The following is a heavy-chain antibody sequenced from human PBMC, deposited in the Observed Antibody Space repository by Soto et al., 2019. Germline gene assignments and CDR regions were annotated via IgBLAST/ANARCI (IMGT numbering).Heavy chain of an antibody. CDR2: IVVGPGNT. CDR3: SMDRPDIAIGWPV. J-gene: IGHJ6*02. D-gene: IGHD2-15*01. CDR1: GFDFGSFG. V-gene: IGHV1-58*02. Sequence: QMQLVQSGPEVKKPGTSVKVSCKASGFDFGSFGIQWLRQSHGQGFEWIGWIVVGPGNTNYAPNFQGRVTITRDMSTNTAYMDLTNLRSDDTAVYFCSMDRPDIAIGWPVWGQGTTVAVSS.